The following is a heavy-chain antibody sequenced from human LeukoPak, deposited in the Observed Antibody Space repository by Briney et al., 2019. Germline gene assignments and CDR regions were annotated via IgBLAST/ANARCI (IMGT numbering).Heavy chain of an antibody. D-gene: IGHD2-2*02. CDR3: ARDLRSQLLYGHWYWFDP. Sequence: GASVKVSCKASGYTFTSYGISWVRQAPGQGLEWMGWIGAYNGNTNYAQKLQGRVTMTTDTSTSTAYMELRSLRSDDTAVYYCARDLRSQLLYGHWYWFDPWGQGTLVTVSS. CDR1: GYTFTSYG. J-gene: IGHJ5*02. V-gene: IGHV1-18*01. CDR2: IGAYNGNT.